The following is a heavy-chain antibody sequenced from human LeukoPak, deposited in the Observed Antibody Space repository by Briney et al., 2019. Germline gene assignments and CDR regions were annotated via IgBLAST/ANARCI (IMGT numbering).Heavy chain of an antibody. D-gene: IGHD1-26*01. J-gene: IGHJ3*02. CDR1: GFTFSSYW. Sequence: GGSLRLSCAASGFTFSSYWMHWVRQAPGKGLVWVSRINSDGSSTSYADSVKGRFTISRDNAKNTLYLQMNSLRAEDTAVYYCAYVGATTLAFDIWGQGTMVTVSS. V-gene: IGHV3-74*01. CDR2: INSDGSST. CDR3: AYVGATTLAFDI.